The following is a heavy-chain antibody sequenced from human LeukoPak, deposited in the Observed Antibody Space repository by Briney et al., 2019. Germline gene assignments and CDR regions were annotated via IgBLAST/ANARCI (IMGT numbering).Heavy chain of an antibody. Sequence: GASVKVSCKASGYTFTGYYMHWVRQAPGQGLEWMGWINPNSGGTNYAQKFQGRVTMTRDTSISTAYMELSRLRPDDTAVYYCARLRITMVRGVIGDDYWGQGTLVTVSS. CDR3: ARLRITMVRGVIGDDY. CDR2: INPNSGGT. D-gene: IGHD3-10*01. CDR1: GYTFTGYY. V-gene: IGHV1-2*02. J-gene: IGHJ4*02.